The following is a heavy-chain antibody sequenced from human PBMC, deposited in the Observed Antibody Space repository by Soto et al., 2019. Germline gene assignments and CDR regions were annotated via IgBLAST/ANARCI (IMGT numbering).Heavy chain of an antibody. V-gene: IGHV1-18*01. D-gene: IGHD2-8*01. J-gene: IGHJ4*02. Sequence: ASVKVSCKASGYTFTSYGISWVRQAPGQGLERMGWISAYNGNTNYAQKLQGRFTMSRDDSRNTVYVLMNSLKTEDTAVYYCTTDHCTPSTCYLNYWGQGILVTVSS. CDR1: GYTFTSYG. CDR2: ISAYNGNT. CDR3: TTDHCTPSTCYLNY.